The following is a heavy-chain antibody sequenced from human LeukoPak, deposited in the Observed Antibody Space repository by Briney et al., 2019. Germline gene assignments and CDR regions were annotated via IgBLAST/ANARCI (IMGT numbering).Heavy chain of an antibody. V-gene: IGHV3-23*01. J-gene: IGHJ4*02. Sequence: GGSLRLSCAASGFTFSSYAMSWVRQAPGSGLEWVSAISGSGGSTYYADSVKGRFTISRDNSKNTLYLQMNSLRAEDTAVYYCTRDRGDGYIYFDYWGQGTLVTVSS. CDR1: GFTFSSYA. CDR2: ISGSGGST. CDR3: TRDRGDGYIYFDY. D-gene: IGHD5-24*01.